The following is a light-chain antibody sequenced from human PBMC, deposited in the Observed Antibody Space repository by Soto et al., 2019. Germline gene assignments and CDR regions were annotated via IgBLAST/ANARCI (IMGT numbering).Light chain of an antibody. Sequence: SYELTQPPSVSVAPGQTARMSCGGNYIGDKSVHWYQQKPGQAPVLVVYDDSDRPSGIPERFSGANSGNTATLTISRVEAGDEADYYCQVWDSSGDWVFGGGTQHTVL. V-gene: IGLV3-21*02. CDR3: QVWDSSGDWV. J-gene: IGLJ3*02. CDR1: YIGDKS. CDR2: DDS.